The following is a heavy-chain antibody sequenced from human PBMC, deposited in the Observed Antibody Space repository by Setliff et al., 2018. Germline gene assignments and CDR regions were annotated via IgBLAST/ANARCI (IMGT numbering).Heavy chain of an antibody. D-gene: IGHD3-22*01. V-gene: IGHV4-4*07. CDR1: GGSITESC. Sequence: SETLSLTCTVSGGSITESCWYWIRQTAGKGLEWIGRIYVTESTKDNPSLKSRVSLSIDTSKNQFSLKLSSVTAADAAVSYCAKEGYYDHFGYYHYYFDFWGQGTRVTVS. CDR3: AKEGYYDHFGYYHYYFDF. J-gene: IGHJ4*02. CDR2: IYVTEST.